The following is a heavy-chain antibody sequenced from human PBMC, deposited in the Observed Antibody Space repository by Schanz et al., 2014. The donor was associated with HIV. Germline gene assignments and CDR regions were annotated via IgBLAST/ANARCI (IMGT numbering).Heavy chain of an antibody. V-gene: IGHV3-23*01. Sequence: EVQLLESGGGLVQPGGSLRLSCAASGFTFSSYAMSWVRQAPGKGLEWVSTISGSGGSTYYADSVKGRFTISRDNSKSTLFLQMNRLRAEDTAVYYCVGHGSSSSWGLGTLVTVSS. CDR1: GFTFSSYA. D-gene: IGHD6-6*01. CDR2: ISGSGGST. CDR3: VGHGSSSS. J-gene: IGHJ5*02.